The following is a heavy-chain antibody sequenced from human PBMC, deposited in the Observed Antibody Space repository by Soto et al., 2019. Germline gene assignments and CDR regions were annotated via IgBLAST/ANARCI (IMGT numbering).Heavy chain of an antibody. D-gene: IGHD3-3*01. V-gene: IGHV4-31*03. Sequence: SHSYTVAEGSIISGGDYWSRIRQHPGKGLEWIGYIYYSGSTYYNPSLKSRVTISVDTSKNQFSLKLSSVTAADTAVYYCARGMETEYYYYDGMDVWVQGTSVIGSS. CDR1: EGSIISGGDY. J-gene: IGHJ6*02. CDR3: ARGMETEYYYYDGMDV. CDR2: IYYSGST.